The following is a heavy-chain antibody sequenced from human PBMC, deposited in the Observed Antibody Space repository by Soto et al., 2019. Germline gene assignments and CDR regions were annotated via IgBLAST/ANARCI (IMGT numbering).Heavy chain of an antibody. CDR3: ARREYGSSSSDFYYYGMDV. D-gene: IGHD6-6*01. V-gene: IGHV3-33*01. CDR1: GFTFSSYG. J-gene: IGHJ6*02. Sequence: QVQLVESGGGVVQPGRSLRLSCAASGFTFSSYGMHWVRQAPGKGLEWVAVIWYDGSNKYYADCVKGRFTISRDNSKNTLYLQMNSLRAEDTAVYYCARREYGSSSSDFYYYGMDVWGQGTTVTVSS. CDR2: IWYDGSNK.